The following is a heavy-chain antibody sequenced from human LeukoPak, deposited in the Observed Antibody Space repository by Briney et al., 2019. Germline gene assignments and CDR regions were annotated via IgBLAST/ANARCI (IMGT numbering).Heavy chain of an antibody. V-gene: IGHV1-8*01. CDR2: MNPNSGNT. CDR1: GYTFTSYD. CDR3: ATRNWGSEGAFDI. D-gene: IGHD7-27*01. J-gene: IGHJ3*02. Sequence: ASVKVSCKASGYTFTSYDINWVRQATGQGLEWMGWMNPNSGNTGYAQKFQGRVTMTRNTSISTAYMELSNLRSEDTAVYYCATRNWGSEGAFDIWGQGTMVTVSS.